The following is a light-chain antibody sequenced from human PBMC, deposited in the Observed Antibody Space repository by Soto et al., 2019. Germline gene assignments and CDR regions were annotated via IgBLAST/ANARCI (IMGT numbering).Light chain of an antibody. V-gene: IGKV1-5*03. CDR1: QTISSW. CDR3: QKYNTVPRT. CDR2: KAS. J-gene: IGKJ1*01. Sequence: DIQMTQSPSTLSGSVGDRVTITCRASQTISSWLAWYQQKPGKAPKLLIYKASTLKSGVPPRFSGSGSGTEFTLTISSLQPEDVATYYCQKYNTVPRTFGQGTKVDIK.